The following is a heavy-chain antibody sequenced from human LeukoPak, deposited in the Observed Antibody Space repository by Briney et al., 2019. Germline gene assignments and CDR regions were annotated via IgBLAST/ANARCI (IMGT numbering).Heavy chain of an antibody. V-gene: IGHV1-69*04. CDR3: ARGNGDHAGYFDY. D-gene: IGHD4-17*01. CDR2: IIPILAMA. CDR1: GGTFSNYA. Sequence: SLKVSCKTSGGTFSNYAISRVRQAPGHGLEWMGRIIPILAMAIYAQEFQGRATITADKSTSTAYMELSSLRSEDTAVYYCARGNGDHAGYFDYGGQGTLVTVSS. J-gene: IGHJ4*02.